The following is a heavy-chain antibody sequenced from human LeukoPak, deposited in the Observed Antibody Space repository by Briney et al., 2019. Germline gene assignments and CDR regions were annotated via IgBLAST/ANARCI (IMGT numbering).Heavy chain of an antibody. Sequence: GGSLRLSCAASGFTFSIYWMNWVRQAPGKGLVWVAHISPYGGDTYYADSVKGRFTIPRDNAGNTLYLQMNSLRDEDTAAYYCVRDGLGTTPYDNWGQGILVTVSS. D-gene: IGHD1-1*01. CDR1: GFTFSIYW. V-gene: IGHV3-74*01. CDR3: VRDGLGTTPYDN. J-gene: IGHJ4*02. CDR2: ISPYGGDT.